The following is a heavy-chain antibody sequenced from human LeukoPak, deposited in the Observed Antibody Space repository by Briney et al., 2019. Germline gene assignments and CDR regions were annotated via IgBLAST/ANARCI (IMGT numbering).Heavy chain of an antibody. CDR2: INWNGGST. Sequence: PGGSLRLSCAASGFTFDDYGMSWVRQAPGKGLEWVSGINWNGGSTGYADSVKGRFTISGDNAKNSLYLQMNSLRAGDTALYYCSREYLRYYDFWSGYTYWGQGTLVTVSS. CDR1: GFTFDDYG. D-gene: IGHD3-3*01. CDR3: SREYLRYYDFWSGYTY. V-gene: IGHV3-20*04. J-gene: IGHJ4*02.